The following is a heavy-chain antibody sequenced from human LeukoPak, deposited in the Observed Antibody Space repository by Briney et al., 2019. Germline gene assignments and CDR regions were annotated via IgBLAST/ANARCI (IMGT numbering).Heavy chain of an antibody. V-gene: IGHV4-34*01. D-gene: IGHD3-16*01. CDR1: GGSFSGYY. CDR2: INHSGST. J-gene: IGHJ3*02. CDR3: ASARGSDAFDM. Sequence: SETLSLTCAVYGGSFSGYYWSWIRQPPGKGLEWIGEINHSGSTNYNPSLKSRVTISVDRSKNQFSLKLSSVTAADTAVYYCASARGSDAFDMWGQGTTVTVSS.